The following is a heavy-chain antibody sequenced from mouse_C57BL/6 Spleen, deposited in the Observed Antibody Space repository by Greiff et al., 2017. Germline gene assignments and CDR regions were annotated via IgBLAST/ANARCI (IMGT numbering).Heavy chain of an antibody. V-gene: IGHV1-9*01. Sequence: QVQLQQSGAELMKPGASVKLSCKATGYTFTGYWIEWVKQRPGHGLEWIGEILPGSGSTNYNEKFKGKATFTADTSSNTAYMQLSSLTTEDSAIYYCARGIYYYGSSSYYYAMDYWGQGTSVTVSS. D-gene: IGHD1-1*01. CDR1: GYTFTGYW. CDR3: ARGIYYYGSSSYYYAMDY. CDR2: ILPGSGST. J-gene: IGHJ4*01.